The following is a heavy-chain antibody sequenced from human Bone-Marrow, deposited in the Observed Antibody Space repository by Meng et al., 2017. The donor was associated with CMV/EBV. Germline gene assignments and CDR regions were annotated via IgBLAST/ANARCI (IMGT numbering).Heavy chain of an antibody. J-gene: IGHJ4*02. Sequence: GGFLRLSCEASGFTSSSYAMTWVRQAPGKGLEWVSVIDNGDSSTYYADSVKGRFTIPRDNSKNTLYLQMNSLTTEDTAVYYCAREAPRPGVFDYWGQGTLVTVSS. CDR1: GFTSSSYA. CDR2: IDNGDSST. V-gene: IGHV3-23*03. CDR3: AREAPRPGVFDY.